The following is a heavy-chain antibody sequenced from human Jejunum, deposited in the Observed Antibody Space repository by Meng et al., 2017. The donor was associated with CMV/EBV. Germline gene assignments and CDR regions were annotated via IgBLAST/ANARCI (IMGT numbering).Heavy chain of an antibody. Sequence: QGQLQESGPGLVKPSETLSPTCTVSGGSISNHYWSWIRQSAGKGLEWIGRFYSSDTYNYHPSLNSRLTMSLDTSKNQFSLNLSSVTAADTAIYYCARGPGASTREGFDYWGLGTLVTVSS. D-gene: IGHD1-26*01. V-gene: IGHV4-4*07. J-gene: IGHJ4*02. CDR3: ARGPGASTREGFDY. CDR2: FYSSDTY. CDR1: GGSISNHY.